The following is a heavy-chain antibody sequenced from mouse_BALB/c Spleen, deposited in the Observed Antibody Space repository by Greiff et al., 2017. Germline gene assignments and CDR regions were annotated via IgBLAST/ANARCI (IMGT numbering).Heavy chain of an antibody. CDR3: ARIYDGYFFDY. CDR1: GYTFTDYA. Sequence: VQLQQSGPELVRPGVSVKISCKGSGYTFTDYAMHWVKQSHAKSLEWIGVISTYYGNTNYNQKFKGKATMTVDKSSSTAYMELARLTSADSAIYSCARIYDGYFFDYWGQGTTLTVSS. D-gene: IGHD2-3*01. V-gene: IGHV1-67*01. J-gene: IGHJ2*01. CDR2: ISTYYGNT.